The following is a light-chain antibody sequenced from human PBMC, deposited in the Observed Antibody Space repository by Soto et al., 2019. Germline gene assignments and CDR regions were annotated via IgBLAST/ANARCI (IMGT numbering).Light chain of an antibody. CDR1: QGISNY. Sequence: STSVGDRATITCRASQGISNYLAWYQQKPGKVPKLLIYAASTLQSGVPSRFSGSGSGTDFTLTISRLDPEDLAVYYFQQYGSPLLTFGQGTKVDIK. V-gene: IGKV1-27*01. CDR2: AAS. CDR3: QQYGSPLLT. J-gene: IGKJ1*01.